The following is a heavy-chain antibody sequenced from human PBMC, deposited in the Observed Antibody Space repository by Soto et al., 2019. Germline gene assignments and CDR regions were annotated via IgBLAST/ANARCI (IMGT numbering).Heavy chain of an antibody. Sequence: GGALRLSCAASGFTFSSYGMHWVRQAPGKGLEWVAVIWYDGSNKYYADSVKGRFTISRDNSKNTLYLQMNSLRAEDTAVYYCARDPTKTYYDILTGYATFDYWGQGTLVTVS. D-gene: IGHD3-9*01. J-gene: IGHJ4*02. CDR2: IWYDGSNK. CDR1: GFTFSSYG. CDR3: ARDPTKTYYDILTGYATFDY. V-gene: IGHV3-33*01.